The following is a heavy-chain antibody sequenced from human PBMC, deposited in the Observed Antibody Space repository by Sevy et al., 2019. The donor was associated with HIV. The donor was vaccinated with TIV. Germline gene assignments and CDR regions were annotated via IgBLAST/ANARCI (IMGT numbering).Heavy chain of an antibody. D-gene: IGHD3-3*01. Sequence: GGSLRLSCETSGFIFTDYWMSWVRQIPGKGLEWVATIKQDQSEKYYVDSVKGRFAISRDSAKKSVSLKMNGLRAEDTALYFCAREVGGFNWRPYYFDSWGQGTLVTVSS. CDR3: AREVGGFNWRPYYFDS. J-gene: IGHJ4*02. CDR2: IKQDQSEK. V-gene: IGHV3-7*01. CDR1: GFIFTDYW.